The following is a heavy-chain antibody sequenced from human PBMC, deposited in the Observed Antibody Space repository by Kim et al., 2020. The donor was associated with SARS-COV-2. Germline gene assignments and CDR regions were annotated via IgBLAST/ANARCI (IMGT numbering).Heavy chain of an antibody. V-gene: IGHV4-39*01. J-gene: IGHJ4*02. CDR1: GDSLTSVSYY. D-gene: IGHD1-26*01. Sequence: SETLSLTCTVSGDSLTSVSYYWAWIRQPPGKGLEWIGSGSYSGSSYYSPSLESRVTLSVDTSKNQVSLQLNSVTAAYTAVYYCARQSEWDLLDYWGQGTLVTVSS. CDR3: ARQSEWDLLDY. CDR2: GSYSGSS.